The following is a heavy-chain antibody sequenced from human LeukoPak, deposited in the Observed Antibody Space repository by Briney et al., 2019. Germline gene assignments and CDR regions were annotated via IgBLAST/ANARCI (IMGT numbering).Heavy chain of an antibody. V-gene: IGHV5-51*01. D-gene: IGHD6-25*01. CDR2: IYPADSDI. CDR1: GYRFTSYW. J-gene: IGHJ4*02. Sequence: GESLKIPCQGSGYRFTSYWIGWVRQIPGKGLEWMAIIYPADSDIRYSPSFQGQVTISADKSISTAYLQWSSLKASDTAMYYCARSLTAAAGDYWGQGTLVTVSS. CDR3: ARSLTAAAGDY.